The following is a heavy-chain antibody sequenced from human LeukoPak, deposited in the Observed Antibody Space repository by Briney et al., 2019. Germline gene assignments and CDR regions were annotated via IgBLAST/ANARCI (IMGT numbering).Heavy chain of an antibody. Sequence: GKSLKISCKGSGYIFASYWIGWVRQMPGKGLEWMGIIYPGDSDTRYSPSFQGQVIISADKSISTAYLQWSSLKAPDTAIYYCARHYGILTGYSHFDYWGQGTLVTVSS. D-gene: IGHD3-9*01. CDR1: GYIFASYW. CDR3: ARHYGILTGYSHFDY. V-gene: IGHV5-51*01. J-gene: IGHJ4*02. CDR2: IYPGDSDT.